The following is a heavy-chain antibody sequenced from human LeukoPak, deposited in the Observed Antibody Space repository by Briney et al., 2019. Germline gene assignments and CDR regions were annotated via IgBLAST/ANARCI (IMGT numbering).Heavy chain of an antibody. CDR1: GGTFSSYA. D-gene: IGHD6-13*01. Sequence: SVKVSCKASGGTFSSYAISWVRQAPGQGLEWMGGIIPIFGTANYAQKFQGRVTITTDESTSTAYMELSSLRSEDTAVYYCARDSSSWQYYYYYMDVWGKGTTVTVSS. J-gene: IGHJ6*03. CDR3: ARDSSSWQYYYYYMDV. V-gene: IGHV1-69*05. CDR2: IIPIFGTA.